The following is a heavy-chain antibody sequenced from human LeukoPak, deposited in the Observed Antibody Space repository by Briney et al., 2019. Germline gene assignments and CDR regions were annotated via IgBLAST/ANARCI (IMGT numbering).Heavy chain of an antibody. Sequence: ASVKVSCKASGGTFSSYAISWVRQAPGKGLEWMGGFDPEDGETIYAQKFQGRVTMTEDTSTDTAYMELSSLRSEDTAVYYCATVPPDMIVVVWAAFDIWGQGTMVTVSS. J-gene: IGHJ3*02. V-gene: IGHV1-24*01. CDR1: GGTFSSYA. CDR2: FDPEDGET. D-gene: IGHD3-22*01. CDR3: ATVPPDMIVVVWAAFDI.